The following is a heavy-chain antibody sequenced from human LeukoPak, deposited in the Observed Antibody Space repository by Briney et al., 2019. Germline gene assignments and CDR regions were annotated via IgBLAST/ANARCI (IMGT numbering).Heavy chain of an antibody. V-gene: IGHV3-23*01. Sequence: GGSLRLSCAASGFTFSSYAMSWVRQAPGKGLEWVSAISGSGGSTYYADSVKGRFTISRDNSKNTLYLQMNSLRAEDTAVYYCDYDYVWGSYPPALDYWGQGTLVTVSS. CDR2: ISGSGGST. CDR3: DYDYVWGSYPPALDY. CDR1: GFTFSSYA. J-gene: IGHJ4*02. D-gene: IGHD3-16*02.